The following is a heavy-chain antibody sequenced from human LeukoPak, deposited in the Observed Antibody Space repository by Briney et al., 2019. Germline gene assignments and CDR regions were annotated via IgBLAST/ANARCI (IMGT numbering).Heavy chain of an antibody. V-gene: IGHV4-59*01. CDR3: ARGKEVITMLRGLKPGYYFDY. Sequence: SETLSLTCTVSGGSISSYSWSWIRQPPGKGLEWIGYIYYSGSTKYKSSLKSRVTISVDTSKNQSSLKLSSVTAADTAVYYCARGKEVITMLRGLKPGYYFDYWGQGTLVTVSS. D-gene: IGHD3-10*01. CDR1: GGSISSYS. CDR2: IYYSGST. J-gene: IGHJ4*02.